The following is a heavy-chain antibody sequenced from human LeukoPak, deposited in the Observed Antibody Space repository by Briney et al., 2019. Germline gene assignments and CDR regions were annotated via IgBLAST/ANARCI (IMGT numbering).Heavy chain of an antibody. D-gene: IGHD1-26*01. CDR2: IYYIGST. V-gene: IGHV4-59*08. CDR3: ARHSGSPHYTETYFDY. J-gene: IGHJ4*02. Sequence: SETLSLTCTVSGGSISSYYSSWIRQPPGKGLEWIGYIYYIGSTNYNPSLKSRVTISVDTSKNQFSLKLSSVTAADTAVYYCARHSGSPHYTETYFDYWGQGTLVTVST. CDR1: GGSISSYY.